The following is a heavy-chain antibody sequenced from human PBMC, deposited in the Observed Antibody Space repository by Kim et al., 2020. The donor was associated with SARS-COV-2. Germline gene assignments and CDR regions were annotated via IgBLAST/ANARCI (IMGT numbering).Heavy chain of an antibody. CDR3: AKVKAAGTVSYFYGMDV. J-gene: IGHJ6*02. CDR1: GFSFGSYA. V-gene: IGHV3-23*01. Sequence: GGSLRLSCAASGFSFGSYAMSWVRQAPGKGLEWVSAISGGGGSTHYADSVKGRFTITRDNSKNTVYLQMDSLRADDTAVYFCAKVKAAGTVSYFYGMDVWGHGTTVTVSS. CDR2: ISGGGGST. D-gene: IGHD6-13*01.